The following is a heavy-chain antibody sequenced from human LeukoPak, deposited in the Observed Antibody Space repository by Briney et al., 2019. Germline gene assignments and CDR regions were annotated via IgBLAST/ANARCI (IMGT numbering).Heavy chain of an antibody. D-gene: IGHD3-22*01. CDR3: AKRDYSDSSTYRPLIDC. Sequence: QPGGSLRLSCAASGFTFGTYAMTWVRQAPGKGLEWVSGISGSGDNTLYADSVKGRFTISRDNSKSTLFLQMNSLRAEDTAVYYCAKRDYSDSSTYRPLIDCWGQGTLVTVSS. J-gene: IGHJ4*02. V-gene: IGHV3-23*01. CDR1: GFTFGTYA. CDR2: ISGSGDNT.